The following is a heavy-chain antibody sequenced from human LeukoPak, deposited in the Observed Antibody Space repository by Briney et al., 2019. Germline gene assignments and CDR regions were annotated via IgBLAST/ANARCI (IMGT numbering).Heavy chain of an antibody. D-gene: IGHD3-9*01. CDR2: INPSGGST. CDR3: ARDDSLRYFDWLGVDP. Sequence: ASVKVSCKASGYTFTSYYMHWVRQAPGQGLEWMRIINPSGGSTSYAQKFQGRVTMTRDTSTSTVYMELSSLRSEDTAVYYCARDDSLRYFDWLGVDPWGQGTLVTVSS. CDR1: GYTFTSYY. V-gene: IGHV1-46*01. J-gene: IGHJ5*02.